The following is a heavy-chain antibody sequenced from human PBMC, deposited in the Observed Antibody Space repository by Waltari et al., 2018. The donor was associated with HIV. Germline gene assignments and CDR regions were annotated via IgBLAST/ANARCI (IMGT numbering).Heavy chain of an antibody. V-gene: IGHV4-34*01. CDR2: INHSGVT. CDR1: LEFFRGFL. D-gene: IGHD1-1*01. Sequence: VQLQQWATRLLKPSETLSLRCAVYLEFFRGFLLTRVRQSPGQGLEWIGEINHSGVTNYNPSLKSRVAISADASKNQFSLSLSSVTAADTAVYYCARRDDGLRFNYNGNWFDPWGQGTLVTVS. J-gene: IGHJ5*02. CDR3: ARRDDGLRFNYNGNWFDP.